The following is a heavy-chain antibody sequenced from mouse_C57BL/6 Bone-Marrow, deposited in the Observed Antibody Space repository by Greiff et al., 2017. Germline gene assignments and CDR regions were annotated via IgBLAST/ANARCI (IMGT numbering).Heavy chain of an antibody. D-gene: IGHD3-2*02. CDR2: IDPSDSET. CDR3: ARSEGTAQATVH. CDR1: GYTFTSYW. V-gene: IGHV1-52*01. J-gene: IGHJ2*01. Sequence: QVQLQQPGAELVRPGSSVKLSCKASGYTFTSYWMHWVKQRPIQGLEWIGNIDPSDSETHYNQKFKDKATLTVDKSSSTAYMQLSSLTSEDSAVYYCARSEGTAQATVHWGQGTTLTVSS.